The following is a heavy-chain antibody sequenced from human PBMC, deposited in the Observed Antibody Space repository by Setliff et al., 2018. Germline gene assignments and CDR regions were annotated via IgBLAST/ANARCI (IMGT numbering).Heavy chain of an antibody. CDR2: IRYDGSNK. D-gene: IGHD6-13*01. CDR1: GFTFSSYG. V-gene: IGHV3-30*02. Sequence: SLRLSCAASGFTFSSYGMHWVRQAPGKGLEWVAFIRYDGSNKYYADSVKGRFTISRDNSKNTLYLQMNSLRAEDTAVYYCAKDCIAAAGSYYYGMDVWGQGTTVTVSS. CDR3: AKDCIAAAGSYYYGMDV. J-gene: IGHJ6*02.